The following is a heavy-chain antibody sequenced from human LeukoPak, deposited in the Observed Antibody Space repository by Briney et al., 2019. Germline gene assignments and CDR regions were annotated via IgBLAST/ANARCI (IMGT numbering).Heavy chain of an antibody. CDR1: GYSFTSYW. CDR2: IYPGDSDT. CDR3: ARHVGGIQLWNYY. Sequence: HGAALKISCKGSGYSFTSYWIGWVRQVPGKGLEWMGIIYPGDSDTRYSPSFQGQFTISADKSNSTAYLQWSSLKASDTAMYYCARHVGGIQLWNYYWGQGTMVTASS. D-gene: IGHD5-18*01. V-gene: IGHV5-51*01. J-gene: IGHJ4*02.